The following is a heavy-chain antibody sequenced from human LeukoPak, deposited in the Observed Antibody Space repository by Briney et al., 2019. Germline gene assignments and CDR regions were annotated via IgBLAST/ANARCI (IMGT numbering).Heavy chain of an antibody. CDR2: IYYSGST. Sequence: KTSETLSLTCTVSGGSISSSSYYWGWIRQPPGKGLEWIGSIYYSGSTYYNPSLKSRVTISVDTSKNQFSLKLSSVTAADTAMYYCTTPTGPAVIIDYWGPGTLVTVSS. CDR3: TTPTGPAVIIDY. CDR1: GGSISSSSYY. J-gene: IGHJ4*02. V-gene: IGHV4-39*01. D-gene: IGHD2-2*01.